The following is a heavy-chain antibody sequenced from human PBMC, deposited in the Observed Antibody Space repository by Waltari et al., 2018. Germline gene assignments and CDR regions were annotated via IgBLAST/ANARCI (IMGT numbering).Heavy chain of an antibody. Sequence: EVRLVESGGDLVQPGRSLRLSCVASGFPFDDYAMHWLRQAPGKGWEWVSSITWNSNYMGYADSVKGRFTISRDNAKNSLYLVMNSLSPEDTALYYCARDVSSSWPYFYYGMDVWGHGTTVTVSS. V-gene: IGHV3-9*01. CDR1: GFPFDDYA. D-gene: IGHD6-13*01. CDR3: ARDVSSSWPYFYYGMDV. CDR2: ITWNSNYM. J-gene: IGHJ6*02.